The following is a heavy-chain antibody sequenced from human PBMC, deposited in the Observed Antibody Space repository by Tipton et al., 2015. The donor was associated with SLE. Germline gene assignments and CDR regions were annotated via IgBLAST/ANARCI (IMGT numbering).Heavy chain of an antibody. CDR2: INHSGST. V-gene: IGHV4-34*01. Sequence: TLSLTCAVYGGSFSGYYWSWIRQPPGKGLEWIGEINHSGSTNYNPSLKSRVTISVDTSKNQFSLKLSSVTAADTAVYYCARRGSWWYFDLWGRGTLVTVSS. J-gene: IGHJ2*01. D-gene: IGHD1-26*01. CDR1: GGSFSGYY. CDR3: ARRGSWWYFDL.